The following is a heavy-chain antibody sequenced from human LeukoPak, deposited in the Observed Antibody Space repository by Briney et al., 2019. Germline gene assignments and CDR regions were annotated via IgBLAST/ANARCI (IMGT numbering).Heavy chain of an antibody. V-gene: IGHV3-30*18. CDR2: ISRDGSNQ. CDR1: GFTFPTYG. CDR3: AKDVRGGSYCWDS. J-gene: IGHJ4*02. Sequence: GGSLRLSCTASGFTFPTYGMHWVRQAPGKGLEWVAVISRDGSNQYYADSVKGRFTISRGNSKNTLYLQMNSLRAEDTAVYYCAKDVRGGSYCWDSWGQGTLVTVSS. D-gene: IGHD1-26*01.